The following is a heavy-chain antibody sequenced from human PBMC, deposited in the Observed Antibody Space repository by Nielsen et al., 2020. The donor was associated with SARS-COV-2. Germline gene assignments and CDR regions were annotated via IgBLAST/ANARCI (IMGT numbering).Heavy chain of an antibody. CDR1: GYTFTSYG. V-gene: IGHV1-18*01. J-gene: IGHJ6*03. CDR2: ISAYNGNT. Sequence: VSVKVSCKASGYTFTSYGISWVRQAPGQGLEWMGWISAYNGNTNYAQKLQGRVTMTTDTSTSTAYMELRSLRSDDTAVYYCARVGATLPYYYYYYMDVWGKGTTVTVSS. D-gene: IGHD1-26*01. CDR3: ARVGATLPYYYYYYMDV.